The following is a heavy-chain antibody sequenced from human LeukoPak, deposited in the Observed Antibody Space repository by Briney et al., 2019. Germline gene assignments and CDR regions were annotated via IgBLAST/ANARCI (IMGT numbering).Heavy chain of an antibody. CDR1: GVTFSSYC. D-gene: IGHD5-18*01. CDR2: INHSVST. CDR3: ARVNCGYSY. J-gene: IGHJ4*02. V-gene: IGHV4-34*01. Sequence: GSLRLSCAASGVTFSSYCMHSVRQPPGKGLEWIGEINHSVSTNYNPSLKSRVTISVDTSKNQFSLKLSSVTAADTALYYCARVNCGYSYCGQGTLVTVSS.